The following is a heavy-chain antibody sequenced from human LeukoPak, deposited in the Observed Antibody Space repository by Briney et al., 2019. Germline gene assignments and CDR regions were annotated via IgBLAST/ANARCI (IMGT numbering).Heavy chain of an antibody. CDR3: AALVYGDYYFDY. J-gene: IGHJ4*02. CDR1: GFTFTSSA. CDR2: IVVGSGNT. D-gene: IGHD4-17*01. V-gene: IGHV1-58*01. Sequence: SVKVSCKASGFTFTSSAVQWVRQARGQRLEWIGWIVVGSGNTNYALKFQERVTITRDMSTSTAYMELSSLRSEDTAVYYCAALVYGDYYFDYWGQGTLVTVSS.